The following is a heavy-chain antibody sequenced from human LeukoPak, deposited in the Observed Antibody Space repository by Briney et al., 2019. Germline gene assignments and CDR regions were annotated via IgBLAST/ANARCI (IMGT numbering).Heavy chain of an antibody. J-gene: IGHJ6*02. V-gene: IGHV3-11*01. CDR2: ISSSGSSI. Sequence: GSLRLSCAASGFTFSDYYMSWIRQAPGKGLEWVSYISSSGSSIYYADSVKGRCTTSRDNAKNSLYLQMNSLRAEDTALYYCAKGGSGSYYYYYGMDVWGQGTTVTVSS. D-gene: IGHD3-10*01. CDR1: GFTFSDYY. CDR3: AKGGSGSYYYYYGMDV.